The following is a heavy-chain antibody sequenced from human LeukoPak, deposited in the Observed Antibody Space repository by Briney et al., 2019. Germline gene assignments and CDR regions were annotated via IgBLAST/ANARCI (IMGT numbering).Heavy chain of an antibody. Sequence: ASVKVSCKTSGYSFTGNNRHWVRQPPGQGLQYMGHIDTSTGRQSIPQKFQGWVTMTRDTSISTAYMELTRLTSDDTALYYCARDQGVQGPGCDFDFWGQGTMVTVSS. V-gene: IGHV1-2*04. J-gene: IGHJ3*01. CDR3: ARDQGVQGPGCDFDF. D-gene: IGHD3-10*01. CDR1: GYSFTGNN. CDR2: IDTSTGRQ.